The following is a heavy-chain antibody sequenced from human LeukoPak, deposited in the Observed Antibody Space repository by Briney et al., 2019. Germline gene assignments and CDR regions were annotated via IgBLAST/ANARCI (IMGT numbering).Heavy chain of an antibody. CDR1: GGSFSGYY. D-gene: IGHD2-2*01. CDR3: ARDVYCSSTSCYDAFDI. J-gene: IGHJ3*02. V-gene: IGHV4-34*01. CDR2: INHSGST. Sequence: PSETLSLTCAVYGGSFSGYYWSWIRQPPGKGLEWIGEINHSGSTNYNPSLKSRVTISVDTSKNQFSLKLSSVTAADTAVYYCARDVYCSSTSCYDAFDIWGQGTMVTVSS.